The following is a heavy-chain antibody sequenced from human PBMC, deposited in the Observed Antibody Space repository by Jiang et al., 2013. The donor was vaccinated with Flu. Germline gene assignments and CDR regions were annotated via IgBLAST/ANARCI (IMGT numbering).Heavy chain of an antibody. CDR2: IRSAGDTK. J-gene: IGHJ4*02. V-gene: IGHV3-48*02. CDR1: GFSLSSYS. Sequence: GSLRLSCVVSGFSLSSYSMNWVRQPPGKGLEWVSYIRSAGDTKHYADSVKGRFTISRDIAENSLYLQMNSLREEDTAVYYCVRDPHALDYWGQGTLVTVSS. CDR3: VRDPHALDY.